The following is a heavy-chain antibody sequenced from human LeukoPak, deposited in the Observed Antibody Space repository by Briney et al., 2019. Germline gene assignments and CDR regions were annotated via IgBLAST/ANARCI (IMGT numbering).Heavy chain of an antibody. CDR3: ARCPLYGGNLYYFDY. V-gene: IGHV5-51*01. CDR2: IYPGDSDT. J-gene: IGHJ4*02. CDR1: GYSFTNYW. D-gene: IGHD4-23*01. Sequence: GESLKISCKGSGYSFTNYWIAWVRQMPGKGLGWMGIIYPGDSDTRYSPSFQGQVTISADKSISTAYLQWSSLKASDTAMYYCARCPLYGGNLYYFDYWGQGALVTVPS.